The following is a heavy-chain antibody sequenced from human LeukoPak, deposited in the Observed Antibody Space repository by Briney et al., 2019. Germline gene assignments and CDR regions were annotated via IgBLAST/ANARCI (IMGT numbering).Heavy chain of an antibody. CDR1: GFNFSNAW. D-gene: IGHD1-26*01. CDR2: IKSKTDGGTT. Sequence: GGSLRLSCAASGFNFSNAWMSWVRQAPGKGLEWVSRIKSKTDGGTTDFAAPVKGRFTISRDDSKNTLYLQMNSLKTEDTAVYYCTTYGIWGQGTLVTVSS. CDR3: TTYGI. J-gene: IGHJ4*02. V-gene: IGHV3-15*01.